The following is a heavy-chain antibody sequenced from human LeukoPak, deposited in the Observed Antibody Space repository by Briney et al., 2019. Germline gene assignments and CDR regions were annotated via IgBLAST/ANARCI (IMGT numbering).Heavy chain of an antibody. CDR1: GFTFSSYA. V-gene: IGHV3-23*01. CDR2: ISGSGGST. CDR3: TTNGDYADLYYGMDV. D-gene: IGHD4-17*01. Sequence: GGSLRLSCAASGFTFSSYAMSWVRQAPGKGLEWVSAISGSGGSTYYADSVKGRFTISRDNSKNTLYLQMNSLRAEDTAVYYCTTNGDYADLYYGMDVWGQGTTVTVSS. J-gene: IGHJ6*02.